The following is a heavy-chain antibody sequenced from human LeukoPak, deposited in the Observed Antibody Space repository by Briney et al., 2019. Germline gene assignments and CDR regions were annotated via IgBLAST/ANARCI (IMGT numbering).Heavy chain of an antibody. CDR2: IYPRDSDT. D-gene: IGHD5-24*01. Sequence: GESLKISCKGSGYSFSTYWIGWVRQMPGKGLEWMGIIYPRDSDTRYSLSFQGQVTISADQSLSPAYLQWSRLKASDTAMYYCARHTSYGSDFWGRGTLVTVSS. CDR1: GYSFSTYW. CDR3: ARHTSYGSDF. J-gene: IGHJ4*02. V-gene: IGHV5-51*01.